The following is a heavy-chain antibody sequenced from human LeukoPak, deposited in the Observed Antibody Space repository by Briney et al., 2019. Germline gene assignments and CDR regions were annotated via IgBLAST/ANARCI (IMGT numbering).Heavy chain of an antibody. Sequence: GGSLSLYCACSGFTLSIYWMSRARQAPGKGLEWVANIKQDGSEKQYVDSVMGRFTISRDNAKNSLYLQMNSLTAEDTAVYYCARDYYYGSGSSYYYYYYAMVVWGQGTTVTVSS. V-gene: IGHV3-7*01. CDR2: IKQDGSEK. J-gene: IGHJ6*02. CDR1: GFTLSIYW. CDR3: ARDYYYGSGSSYYYYYYAMVV. D-gene: IGHD3-10*01.